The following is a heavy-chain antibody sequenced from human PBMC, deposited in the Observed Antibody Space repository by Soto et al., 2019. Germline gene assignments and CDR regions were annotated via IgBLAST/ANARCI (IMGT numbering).Heavy chain of an antibody. CDR1: GSTFNDHA. CDR3: TKDYHNYWSGYYAH. J-gene: IGHJ4*02. D-gene: IGHD3-3*01. CDR2: ISWDSGIR. V-gene: IGHV3-9*01. Sequence: PGGSLRLSCAASGSTFNDHAMHWVRQAPGKGLEWVSSISWDSGIREYADSVKGRFTISRDNAKNSLYLEMDSLRADDTALYYCTKDYHNYWSGYYAHWGQGTPVTVSS.